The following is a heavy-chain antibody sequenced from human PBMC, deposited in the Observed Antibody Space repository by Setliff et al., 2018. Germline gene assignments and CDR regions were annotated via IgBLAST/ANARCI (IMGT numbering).Heavy chain of an antibody. V-gene: IGHV4-59*02. CDR3: VREGYSEYFQD. CDR2: ISYSGIT. Sequence: KTSETLSLTCNVSGASVSSHYWDWIRQPPGKGLEWIGFISYSGITTYNVSLKSRVSISVDTSKNQLSLTLSSMTAADTAVYYCVREGYSEYFQDWGRGTLVTVSS. D-gene: IGHD1-1*01. J-gene: IGHJ1*01. CDR1: GASVSSHY.